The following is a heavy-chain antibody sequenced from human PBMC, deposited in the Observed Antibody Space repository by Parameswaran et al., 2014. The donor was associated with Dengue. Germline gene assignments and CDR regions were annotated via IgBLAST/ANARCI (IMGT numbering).Heavy chain of an antibody. V-gene: IGHV3-30*18. J-gene: IGHJ6*02. CDR3: AKGEYYYYYGMDV. Sequence: QAGGPWRLSCAASGFTFSSYGMHWVRQAPGKGLEWVAVISYDGSNKYYADSVKGRFTISRDNSKNTLYLQMNSLRAEDTAVYYCAKGEYYYYYGMDVWGQGTTVTVSS. CDR2: ISYDGSNK. CDR1: GFTFSSYG.